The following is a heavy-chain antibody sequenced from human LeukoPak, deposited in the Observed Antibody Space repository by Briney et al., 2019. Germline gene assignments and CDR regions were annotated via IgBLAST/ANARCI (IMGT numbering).Heavy chain of an antibody. D-gene: IGHD3-9*01. J-gene: IGHJ4*02. Sequence: GASVKVSCKASGYTFTGYYMHWVRQAPGRGLEWMGWINPNSGGTNYAQKFQGRVTMTRDTSISTAYMELSRLRSDDTAVYYCARGLRYFDWLLSDWGQGTLVTVSS. CDR1: GYTFTGYY. V-gene: IGHV1-2*02. CDR2: INPNSGGT. CDR3: ARGLRYFDWLLSD.